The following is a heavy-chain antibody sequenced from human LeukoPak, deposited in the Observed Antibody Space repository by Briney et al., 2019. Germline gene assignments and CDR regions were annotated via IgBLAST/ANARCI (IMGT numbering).Heavy chain of an antibody. D-gene: IGHD1-1*01. CDR3: ARGTEPIQGAFDI. Sequence: GGSLRLSCAASGFTFSSYSMNWVRQAPGKGLEWVSSISSSSSYIYYADSVKGRFTISRDNAKNSLYLQMNSLRAEDTAVYYCARGTEPIQGAFDIWGQGTMVTVSS. CDR1: GFTFSSYS. J-gene: IGHJ3*02. V-gene: IGHV3-21*01. CDR2: ISSSSSYI.